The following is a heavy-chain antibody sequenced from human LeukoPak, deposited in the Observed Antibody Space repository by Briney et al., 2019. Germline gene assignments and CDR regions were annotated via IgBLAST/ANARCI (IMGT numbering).Heavy chain of an antibody. CDR3: ARAPIDFWSGGFDY. V-gene: IGHV3-53*01. Sequence: GGSLRLSCAASGFTVSSNYMSWVRQAPGKELEWVSVIYSGGSTYYADSVKGRFTISRDNSKNTLYLQMNSLRAEDTAVYYCARAPIDFWSGGFDYWGQGTLVTVSS. CDR2: IYSGGST. CDR1: GFTVSSNY. J-gene: IGHJ4*02. D-gene: IGHD3-3*01.